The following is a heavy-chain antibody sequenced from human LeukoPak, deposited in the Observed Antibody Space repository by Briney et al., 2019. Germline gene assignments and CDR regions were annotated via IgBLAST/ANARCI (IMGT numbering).Heavy chain of an antibody. CDR2: INTNTGNP. CDR1: GYTFTSYA. D-gene: IGHD7-27*01. J-gene: IGHJ4*02. V-gene: IGHV7-4-1*02. Sequence: VSVKVSCKASGYTFTSYAMNWVRQAPGQGLEWMGWINTNTGNPTYAQGFTGRFVFSLDTSVSTAYLQISSLKAEDTAVYYCARANDRGISTGGLYYFDYWGQGTLVTVSS. CDR3: ARANDRGISTGGLYYFDY.